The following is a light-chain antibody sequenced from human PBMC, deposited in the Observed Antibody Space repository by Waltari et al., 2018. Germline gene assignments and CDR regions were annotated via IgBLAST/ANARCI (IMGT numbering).Light chain of an antibody. V-gene: IGKV3-20*01. CDR3: QQYGSSPPDT. CDR1: QSVSSSY. J-gene: IGKJ2*01. Sequence: EIVLTQSPGTLSLSPGERATLSCRASQSVSSSYLAWYQQKPGQAPRLLIYGASSRATGIPDRFSGSGSGTDFTLTISRLEPEDFAVYYCQQYGSSPPDTVGQGTKLEIK. CDR2: GAS.